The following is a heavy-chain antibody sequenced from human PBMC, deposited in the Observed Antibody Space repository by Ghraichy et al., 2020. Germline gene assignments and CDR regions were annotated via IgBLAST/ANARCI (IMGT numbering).Heavy chain of an antibody. V-gene: IGHV4-34*01. CDR3: ARLSITIFGVVYYYYGMDV. Sequence: SETLSLTCAVYGGSFSGYYWSWIRQPPGKGLEWIGEINHSGSTNYNPSLKSRVTISVDTSKNQFSLKLSSVTAADTAVYYCARLSITIFGVVYYYYGMDVLGQGTPGTV. D-gene: IGHD3-3*01. J-gene: IGHJ6*01. CDR1: GGSFSGYY. CDR2: INHSGST.